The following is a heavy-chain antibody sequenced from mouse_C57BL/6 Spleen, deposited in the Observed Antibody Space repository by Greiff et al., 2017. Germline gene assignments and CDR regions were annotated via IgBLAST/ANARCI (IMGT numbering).Heavy chain of an antibody. CDR3: ARWGVTTHAMDY. J-gene: IGHJ4*01. Sequence: QVQLQQPGAELVKPGASVKLSCKASGYTFTSYWMQWVKQRPGQGLEWIGELDPSDSYTNYNQKFKGKATLTVDTSSSTAYMQLSSLTSEDSAVYYCARWGVTTHAMDYWGQGTSVTVSS. CDR1: GYTFTSYW. D-gene: IGHD2-12*01. CDR2: LDPSDSYT. V-gene: IGHV1-50*01.